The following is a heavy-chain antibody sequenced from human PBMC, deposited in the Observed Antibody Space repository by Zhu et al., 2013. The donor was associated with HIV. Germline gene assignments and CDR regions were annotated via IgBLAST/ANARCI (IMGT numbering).Heavy chain of an antibody. CDR2: ISAYNGNT. D-gene: IGHD2-2*01. CDR1: GYTFTSYG. CDR3: ASGGYCSSTSCPSYYYYGMDV. J-gene: IGHJ6*02. V-gene: IGHV1-18*01. Sequence: QVQLVQSGAEVKKPGASVKVSCKASGYTFTSYGISWVRQAPGQGLEWMGWISAYNGNTNYAQKLQGRVTMTTDTSTSTAYMELRSLRSDDTAVYYCASGGYCSSTSCPSYYYYGMDVWGQGTTVTVSS.